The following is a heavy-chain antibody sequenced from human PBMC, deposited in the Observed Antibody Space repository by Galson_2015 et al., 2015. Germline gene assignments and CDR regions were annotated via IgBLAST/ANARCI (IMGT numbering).Heavy chain of an antibody. CDR1: GFTFSTYA. J-gene: IGHJ6*03. CDR3: ARDGVVFAVDYYYMDV. Sequence: SLRLSCAASGFTFSTYAFHWVRQAPGKGLEWVAVTSFDGTNTYYADSVKGRFTTSRDNSKNTLYLQMNSLIAEDTAVYYCARDGVVFAVDYYYMDVWGRGTTVPVSS. V-gene: IGHV3-30*01. D-gene: IGHD2-21*01. CDR2: TSFDGTNT.